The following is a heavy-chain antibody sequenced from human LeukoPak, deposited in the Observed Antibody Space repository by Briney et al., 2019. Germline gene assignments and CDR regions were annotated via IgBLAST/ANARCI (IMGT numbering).Heavy chain of an antibody. D-gene: IGHD3-10*01. CDR1: GFTLSDYY. V-gene: IGHV3-11*05. J-gene: IGHJ4*02. CDR3: ARDQSYYGTGSYSN. Sequence: MPGGSQSLFCAPSGFTLSDYYMSWIRQAPGKGLEWVSYISSSSSYTNYADSVKGRFTISRDNAKNSLYLQMNSLRAEDTAVYYCARDQSYYGTGSYSNWGQGTLVTVSS. CDR2: ISSSSSYT.